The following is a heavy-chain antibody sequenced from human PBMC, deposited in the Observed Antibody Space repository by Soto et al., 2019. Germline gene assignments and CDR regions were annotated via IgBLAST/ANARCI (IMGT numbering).Heavy chain of an antibody. Sequence: PSETLSLTCTVSGGSISSSSYYWGWIRQPPGKGLEWIGSIYYSGSTYYADSVKGRFTISRDNSKNTLYLQMNSLRAEDTAVYYWSRRSSSWYFDYWGQGTLVTVSS. CDR1: GGSISSSSYY. V-gene: IGHV4-39*07. D-gene: IGHD6-13*01. CDR3: SRRSSSWYFDY. J-gene: IGHJ4*02. CDR2: IYYSGST.